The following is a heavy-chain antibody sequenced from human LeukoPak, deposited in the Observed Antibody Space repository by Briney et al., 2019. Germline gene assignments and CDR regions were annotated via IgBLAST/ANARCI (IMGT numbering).Heavy chain of an antibody. CDR1: GVTFSDYG. CDR2: IWYDGSNQ. J-gene: IGHJ6*02. CDR3: ARDLGVGYYYYGMDV. Sequence: TGRSLRLSCAASGVTFSDYGMHWVRQPPGKGLEWVAVIWYDGSNQYYADSVKGRFTISRDNSKNTLYLQMNSLRGEDTAVYYCARDLGVGYYYYGMDVWGQGTTVTVSS. D-gene: IGHD2-15*01. V-gene: IGHV3-33*01.